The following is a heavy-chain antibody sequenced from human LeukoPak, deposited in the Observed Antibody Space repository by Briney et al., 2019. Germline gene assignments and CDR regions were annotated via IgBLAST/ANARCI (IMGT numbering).Heavy chain of an antibody. J-gene: IGHJ5*02. Sequence: SETLSLTCTVSGGSISSGGYYWSWIRQHPGKGLEWIGYTYYSGSTYYNPSLKSRVTISVDTSKNQFSLKLSSVTAADTAVYYCARVKGMDDILTGFDPWGQGTLVTVSS. CDR3: ARVKGMDDILTGFDP. D-gene: IGHD3-9*01. V-gene: IGHV4-31*03. CDR2: TYYSGST. CDR1: GGSISSGGYY.